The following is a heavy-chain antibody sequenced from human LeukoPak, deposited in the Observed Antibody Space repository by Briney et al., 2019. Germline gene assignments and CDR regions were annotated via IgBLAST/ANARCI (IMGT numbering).Heavy chain of an antibody. CDR3: AADVDTIFGVASGYFQH. J-gene: IGHJ1*01. Sequence: ASVKVSCKASGYTFTTYDINWVRQAPGQGLEWMGWMNPNSGNTGYAQKFQGRVTMTTDTSTSTAYMELRSLRSDDTAVYYCAADVDTIFGVASGYFQHWGQGTLVTVSS. CDR2: MNPNSGNT. D-gene: IGHD3-3*01. V-gene: IGHV1-8*01. CDR1: GYTFTTYD.